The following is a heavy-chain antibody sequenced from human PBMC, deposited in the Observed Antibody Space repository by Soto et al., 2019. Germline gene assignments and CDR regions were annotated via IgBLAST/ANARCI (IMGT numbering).Heavy chain of an antibody. CDR3: AREASAVISLGC. V-gene: IGHV1-2*02. CDR1: GYIFTAYS. D-gene: IGHD6-19*01. J-gene: IGHJ4*02. CDR2: FNPNSGDT. Sequence: ASVKVSCKASGYIFTAYSMHWVRQAPGQGLEWVGWFNPNSGDTIYAQKFQGRVTLTGDTSISTAYMELYSLTSDDTAVYYCAREASAVISLGCWGQGTLVTVSS.